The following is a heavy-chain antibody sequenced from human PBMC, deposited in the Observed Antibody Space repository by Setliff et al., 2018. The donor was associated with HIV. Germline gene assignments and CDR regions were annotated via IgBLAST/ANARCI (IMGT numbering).Heavy chain of an antibody. J-gene: IGHJ6*03. D-gene: IGHD3-3*01. CDR3: ARSAKSGAWTYYDFWSGYSYYYYMDI. CDR2: IIPIFGTA. CDR1: GGTFSSYA. Sequence: SVKVSCKASGGTFSSYAISWVRQAPGQGLEWMGGIIPIFGTANYAQKFQGRVTITADESTSTAYMELSSLRSEDTAVYYCARSAKSGAWTYYDFWSGYSYYYYMDIWGKGTTVTVSS. V-gene: IGHV1-69*13.